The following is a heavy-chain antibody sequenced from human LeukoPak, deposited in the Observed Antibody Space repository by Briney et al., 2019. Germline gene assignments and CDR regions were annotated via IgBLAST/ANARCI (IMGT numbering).Heavy chain of an antibody. CDR1: GFTFGDYA. J-gene: IGHJ4*02. Sequence: PGRSLRLSCTASGFTFGDYAMSWVRQAPGKGLEWVGFIRSKAYGGTTEYAASVKGRFTISRDDSKSIAYLQMNSLKTEDTAVYYCTRSQAYSGYAEGFDYWGQGTLVTVSS. V-gene: IGHV3-49*04. D-gene: IGHD5-12*01. CDR2: IRSKAYGGTT. CDR3: TRSQAYSGYAEGFDY.